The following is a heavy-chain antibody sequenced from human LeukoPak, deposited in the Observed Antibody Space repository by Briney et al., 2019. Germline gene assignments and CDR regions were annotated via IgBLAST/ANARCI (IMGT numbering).Heavy chain of an antibody. V-gene: IGHV3-23*01. J-gene: IGHJ4*02. CDR1: GFTFSSYA. Sequence: GGSLRLSCAASGFTFSSYAMSWVRQAPGKGLGWVSAISGSGGSTYYADSVKGRFTISRDNSKNTLYLQMNSLRAEDTAVYYCAKAIERGIVGALFDYWGQGTLVTVSS. D-gene: IGHD1-26*01. CDR3: AKAIERGIVGALFDY. CDR2: ISGSGGST.